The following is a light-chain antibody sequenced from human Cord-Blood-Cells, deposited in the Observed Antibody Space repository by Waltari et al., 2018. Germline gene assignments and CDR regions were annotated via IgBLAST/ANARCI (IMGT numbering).Light chain of an antibody. Sequence: DIQMTQSPSSLPASVGDRVTITCRASQRISSYLNWYEQKPGEAPKLLIYAASSLQSGVPSRFSVSGSGTDFTLTISSLQPEDFATYCWQQSYSTPRTFGQGTRLEIK. CDR2: AAS. V-gene: IGKV1-39*01. CDR3: QQSYSTPRT. CDR1: QRISSY. J-gene: IGKJ5*01.